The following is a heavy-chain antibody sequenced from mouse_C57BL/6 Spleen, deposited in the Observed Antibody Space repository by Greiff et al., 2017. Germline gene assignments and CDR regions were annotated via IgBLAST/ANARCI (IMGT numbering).Heavy chain of an antibody. J-gene: IGHJ3*01. D-gene: IGHD1-1*01. Sequence: QVQLQQPGTELVKPGASVKLSCKASGYTFTSYWMHWVKQRPGQGLEWIGNINPSNGGTNYNEKFKSKATLTVDKSSSTAYMQLSSLTSEDSAVYYWAREIYGSPAWFAYWGQATLVTVSA. CDR1: GYTFTSYW. CDR2: INPSNGGT. CDR3: AREIYGSPAWFAY. V-gene: IGHV1-53*01.